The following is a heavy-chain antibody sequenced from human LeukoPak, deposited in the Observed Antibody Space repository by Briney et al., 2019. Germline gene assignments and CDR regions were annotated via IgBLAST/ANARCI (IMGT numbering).Heavy chain of an antibody. J-gene: IGHJ4*02. D-gene: IGHD5-12*01. CDR2: IKQDGSEK. V-gene: IGHV3-7*03. Sequence: GGSLRLSCAASGFTVSSNYMSWVRQAPGKGLEWVANIKQDGSEKYYVDSVKGRFTISRDNAKNSLYLQMNSLRAEDTAVYYCARVSGYSDFFDYWGQGTLVTVSS. CDR3: ARVSGYSDFFDY. CDR1: GFTVSSNY.